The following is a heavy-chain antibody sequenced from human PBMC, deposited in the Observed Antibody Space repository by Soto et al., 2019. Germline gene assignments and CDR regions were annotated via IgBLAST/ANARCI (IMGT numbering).Heavy chain of an antibody. D-gene: IGHD2-2*02. CDR3: AGIDCSSTSCYIVY. J-gene: IGHJ4*02. CDR2: IYYSGST. Sequence: SETLSLTFTVSGGSISSGGYYWSWIRQHPGKGLEWIGYIYYSGSTYYNPSLKSRVTISVDTSKNQFSLKLSSVTAADTAVYYCAGIDCSSTSCYIVYWGQGTLVTVSS. V-gene: IGHV4-31*03. CDR1: GGSISSGGYY.